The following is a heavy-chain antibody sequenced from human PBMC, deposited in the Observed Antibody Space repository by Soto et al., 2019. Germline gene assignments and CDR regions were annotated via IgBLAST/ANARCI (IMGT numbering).Heavy chain of an antibody. CDR3: ARVRTTVTTNYYYGMDV. CDR2: IYYSGST. Sequence: QVQLQESGPGLVKPSQTLSLTCTVSGGSISSGGYYWSWIRQHPGKGLEWIGYIYYSGSTYYNPSLKCRVTISVDTSKNQFSLQLSSVTAADTAVYYCARVRTTVTTNYYYGMDVWGQGTTVTVSS. J-gene: IGHJ6*02. V-gene: IGHV4-31*03. D-gene: IGHD4-17*01. CDR1: GGSISSGGYY.